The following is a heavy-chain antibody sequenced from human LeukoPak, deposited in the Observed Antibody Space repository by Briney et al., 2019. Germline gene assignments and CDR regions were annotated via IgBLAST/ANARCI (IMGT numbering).Heavy chain of an antibody. J-gene: IGHJ5*02. D-gene: IGHD6-19*01. Sequence: SETLSLTCTVSGGSISSSSYYWGWIRQPPGKGLEWIGSIYYSGSTYYNPSLKSRVTISVDTSKNQFSLKLSSVTAADTAVYYCARPGYSSGQAGFDPWGQGTLVTVSS. CDR1: GGSISSSSYY. CDR3: ARPGYSSGQAGFDP. V-gene: IGHV4-39*01. CDR2: IYYSGST.